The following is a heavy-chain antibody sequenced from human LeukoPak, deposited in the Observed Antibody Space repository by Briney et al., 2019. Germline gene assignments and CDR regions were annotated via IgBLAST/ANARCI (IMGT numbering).Heavy chain of an antibody. CDR3: AREGTDCSSTSCSEKVDY. CDR2: ISSSSSNI. J-gene: IGHJ4*02. CDR1: GFTFSSYS. Sequence: GGSLRLSCAASGFTFSSYSMNWVRQAPGKGLEWVSSISSSSSNIYYADSVKGRFTISGDNAKNSLYLQMNSLRAEDTAVYYCAREGTDCSSTSCSEKVDYWGQGTLVTVSS. D-gene: IGHD2-2*01. V-gene: IGHV3-21*01.